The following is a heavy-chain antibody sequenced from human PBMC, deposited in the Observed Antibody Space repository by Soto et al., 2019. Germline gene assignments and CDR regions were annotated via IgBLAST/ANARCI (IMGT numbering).Heavy chain of an antibody. CDR2: ISGSGGST. D-gene: IGHD1-7*01. CDR1: GFTFSYYA. J-gene: IGHJ5*02. CDR3: AKGESYNWNSPPGNWFDP. Sequence: EVQLLESGGGLVQPGGSLRLSCAASGFTFSYYAMKWVRQAPGKGLEWVSAISGSGGSTYYADSVKGRFTISRDNSKNTLYLQMNSLRAEDTAVYYCAKGESYNWNSPPGNWFDPWGQGTLVTVSS. V-gene: IGHV3-23*01.